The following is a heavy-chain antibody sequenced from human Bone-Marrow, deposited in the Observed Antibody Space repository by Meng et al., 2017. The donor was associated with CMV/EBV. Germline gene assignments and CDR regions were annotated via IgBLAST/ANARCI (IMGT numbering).Heavy chain of an antibody. CDR1: GYSFTSYW. J-gene: IGHJ6*02. V-gene: IGHV5-51*01. CDR3: ARQKKTPITIFGGTYYYYGMDV. Sequence: KVSCKGSGYSFTSYWIGWVRQMPGKGLEWMGIIYPVDSDTRYSPSFQGQVTISADKSISTAYLQWSSLKASDTAMYYCARQKKTPITIFGGTYYYYGMDVWGQGTTVTVPS. D-gene: IGHD3-3*01. CDR2: IYPVDSDT.